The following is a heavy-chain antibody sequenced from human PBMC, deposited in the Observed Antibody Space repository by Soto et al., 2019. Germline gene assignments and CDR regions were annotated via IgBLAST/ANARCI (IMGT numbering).Heavy chain of an antibody. J-gene: IGHJ3*02. CDR3: AKDLRPGAGAFDI. CDR1: GFTFSSYA. CDR2: ISESLDST. V-gene: IGHV3-23*01. Sequence: GGSLRLSCAASGFTFSSYAMSWVRQAPGKGLEWVSGISESLDSTYYADSVKGRFTISKDTSKSTVYLQMNSLRADDTAVYFCAKDLRPGAGAFDIWGQGTMVTVSS. D-gene: IGHD3-10*01.